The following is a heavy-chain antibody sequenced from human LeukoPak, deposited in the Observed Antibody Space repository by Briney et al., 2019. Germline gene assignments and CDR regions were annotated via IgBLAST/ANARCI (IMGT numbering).Heavy chain of an antibody. CDR1: GFTFSTYT. D-gene: IGHD1-26*01. CDR2: ISGSSTYI. V-gene: IGHV3-21*01. J-gene: IGHJ5*02. CDR3: ARDKRGANWFDP. Sequence: SGGSLRLSCSASGFTFSTYTMNWVRQAPGKGLEWVSSISGSSTYIYYADSVTGRCTISRDNAKNSLYLQMNSLRAEDTAVYYCARDKRGANWFDPWGQGTLVTVSS.